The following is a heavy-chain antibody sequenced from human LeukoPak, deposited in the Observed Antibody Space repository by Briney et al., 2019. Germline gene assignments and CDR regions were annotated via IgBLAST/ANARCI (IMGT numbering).Heavy chain of an antibody. V-gene: IGHV4-34*01. D-gene: IGHD6-13*01. J-gene: IGHJ4*02. CDR2: INHSGST. CDR3: ARVLETIAVDY. CDR1: GASFSGYY. Sequence: SETLSLTCAVYGASFSGYYWSWIRQPPGKGLEWIGEINHSGSTNYNPSLKSRVTISVDTSKNQFSLKLSSVTAADTAVYYCARVLETIAVDYWGQGALVTVSS.